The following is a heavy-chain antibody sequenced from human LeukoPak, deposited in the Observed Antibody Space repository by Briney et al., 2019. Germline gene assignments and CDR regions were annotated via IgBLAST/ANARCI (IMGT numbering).Heavy chain of an antibody. J-gene: IGHJ6*02. D-gene: IGHD4-23*01. Sequence: SQTLSLTCTVSGGSISSGGYYWSWIRQPPGKGLEWIGYIYHSGSTYYNPSLKSRVTISVDRSKNQFSLKLSSVTAADTAVYYCAPPPRGGNSPHGGMDVWGQGTTVTVSS. CDR3: APPPRGGNSPHGGMDV. CDR1: GGSISSGGYY. CDR2: IYHSGST. V-gene: IGHV4-30-2*01.